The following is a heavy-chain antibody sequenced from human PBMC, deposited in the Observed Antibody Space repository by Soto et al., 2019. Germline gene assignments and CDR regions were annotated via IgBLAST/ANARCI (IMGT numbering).Heavy chain of an antibody. CDR1: GYTFTGYY. J-gene: IGHJ6*02. Sequence: VKVSFKASGYTFTGYYLHWLRHAPGQGLEWVGWINPNSGGTNYAQKFQGRVIMTRDTSVSTAYMELSRLKSDGTAVYYCARAGLAAARSGEYAMDVWGQGTTVTVSS. CDR3: ARAGLAAARSGEYAMDV. CDR2: INPNSGGT. V-gene: IGHV1-2*02. D-gene: IGHD6-13*01.